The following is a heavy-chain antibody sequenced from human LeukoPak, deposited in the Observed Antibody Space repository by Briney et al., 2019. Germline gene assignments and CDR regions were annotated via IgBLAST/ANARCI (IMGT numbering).Heavy chain of an antibody. CDR3: AKGEYYDFWSGYYTGIYADY. Sequence: GGSLRLSCAASGFTFSSYDMSWVRQAPGKGLEWVSAISGSGGSTYYADSVKGRFTISRDNSKNTLYLQMNSLRAEDTAVYYCAKGEYYDFWSGYYTGIYADYWGQGTLVTVSS. J-gene: IGHJ4*02. CDR2: ISGSGGST. D-gene: IGHD3-3*01. V-gene: IGHV3-23*01. CDR1: GFTFSSYD.